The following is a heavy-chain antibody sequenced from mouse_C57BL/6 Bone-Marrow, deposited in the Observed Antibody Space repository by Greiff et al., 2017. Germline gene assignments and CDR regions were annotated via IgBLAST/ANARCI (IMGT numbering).Heavy chain of an antibody. J-gene: IGHJ3*01. D-gene: IGHD2-1*01. Sequence: QVQLQQSGAELARPGASVKLSCKASGYTFTSYGISWVKQRTGQGLEWIGEIYPRSGNTYYNEKFKGKATLTADNSSSTAYMELRSLTSEGSAVYVCARGGIYYGNFTFAYWGQGTLVTVSA. V-gene: IGHV1-81*01. CDR1: GYTFTSYG. CDR2: IYPRSGNT. CDR3: ARGGIYYGNFTFAY.